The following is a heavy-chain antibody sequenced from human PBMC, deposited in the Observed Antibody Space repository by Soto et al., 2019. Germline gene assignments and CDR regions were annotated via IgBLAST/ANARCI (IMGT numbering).Heavy chain of an antibody. CDR1: GYTFTGYS. D-gene: IGHD3-22*01. Sequence: ASVTVSCKASGYTFTGYSMHWVRQAPGQGLEWMGWINPNSGGTNYAQKFQGRVTMTRDTSISTAYMELSRLRSDDTAVYYCARETSDYYDSSGSFDIWGQGTMVTVSS. CDR2: INPNSGGT. V-gene: IGHV1-2*02. CDR3: ARETSDYYDSSGSFDI. J-gene: IGHJ3*02.